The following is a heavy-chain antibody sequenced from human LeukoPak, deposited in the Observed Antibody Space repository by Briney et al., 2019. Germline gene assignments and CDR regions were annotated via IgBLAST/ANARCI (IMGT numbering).Heavy chain of an antibody. CDR3: GSGYLLRLYYYYGMDV. J-gene: IGHJ6*02. CDR2: IYYRGST. D-gene: IGHD2-21*01. V-gene: IGHV4-34*01. CDR1: GGSFSGYY. Sequence: SETLSLTCAVYGGSFSGYYWSWIRQPPGKGLGWIGSIYYRGSTYYNPSLKSRVTISVDTSKNQFSLKLSSVTAADTAVYYCGSGYLLRLYYYYGMDVWGQGTTVTVSS.